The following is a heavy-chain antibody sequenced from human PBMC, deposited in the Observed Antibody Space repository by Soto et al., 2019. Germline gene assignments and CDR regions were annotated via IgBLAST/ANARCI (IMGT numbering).Heavy chain of an antibody. CDR1: GYSFTSYW. D-gene: IGHD2-2*02. J-gene: IGHJ4*02. CDR2: IYLGDSNT. Sequence: GKSLKISCKGSGYSFTSYWIGWVRQMPGRGLEWMGMIYLGDSNTRYSPSFQGQVTISADKSINTAYLQWSSLKASDSAVYYCARQEYCSSTACYKVDSWGQGTLVTVSS. V-gene: IGHV5-51*01. CDR3: ARQEYCSSTACYKVDS.